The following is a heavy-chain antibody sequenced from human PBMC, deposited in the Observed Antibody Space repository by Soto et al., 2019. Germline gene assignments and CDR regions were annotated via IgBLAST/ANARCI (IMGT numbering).Heavy chain of an antibody. D-gene: IGHD4-4*01. V-gene: IGHV1-18*01. J-gene: IGHJ6*02. CDR1: GYTFTSCG. CDR2: INTYNGYT. CDR3: ARDLTKGLAV. Sequence: QVHLVQSGAEVKKPGASVKVSCKASGYTFTSCGISWVRQAPGQGLEWMGLINTYNGYTNYPQNFQGRVTTTTDTSTGTVYMELRSLTSDDTAVYYCARDLTKGLAVWGQGTTVTVSS.